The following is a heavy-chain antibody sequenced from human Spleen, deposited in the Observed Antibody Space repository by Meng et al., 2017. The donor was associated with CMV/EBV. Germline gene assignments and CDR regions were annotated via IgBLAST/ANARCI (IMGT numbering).Heavy chain of an antibody. V-gene: IGHV1-2*02. CDR1: GYTFTAYF. Sequence: ASVKVSCKTSGYTFTAYFIHWVRQAPGQGLEWMGWINPNSGGTNFAQKFQGRVTMTRDTSITTAYMDLRSLRSEDTAVYYCAGDFSGGVVLDYWGQGTLVTVSS. CDR2: INPNSGGT. J-gene: IGHJ4*02. CDR3: AGDFSGGVVLDY. D-gene: IGHD3-10*01.